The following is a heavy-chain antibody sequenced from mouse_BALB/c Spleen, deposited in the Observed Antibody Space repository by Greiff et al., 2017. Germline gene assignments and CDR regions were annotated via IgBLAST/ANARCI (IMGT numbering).Heavy chain of an antibody. CDR2: ISSGSSTI. Sequence: EVHLVESGGGLVQPGGSRKLSCAASGFTFSSFGMHWVRQAPEKGLEWVAYISSGSSTIYYADTVKGRFTISRDNPKNTLFLQMTSLRSEDTAMYYCARSGYGYDGAMDYWGQGTSVTVSS. J-gene: IGHJ4*01. CDR1: GFTFSSFG. V-gene: IGHV5-17*02. CDR3: ARSGYGYDGAMDY. D-gene: IGHD2-2*01.